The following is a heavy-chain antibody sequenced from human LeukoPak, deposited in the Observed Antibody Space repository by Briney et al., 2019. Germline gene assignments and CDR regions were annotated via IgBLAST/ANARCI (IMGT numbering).Heavy chain of an antibody. V-gene: IGHV3-23*01. CDR1: GFTFSSYA. CDR2: ISGSGGTT. D-gene: IGHD6-19*01. CDR3: AKDRRQWLAHFDY. J-gene: IGHJ4*02. Sequence: PGGSLRLSCAASGFTFSSYAMSWVRQAPGKGLEWVSGISGSGGTTYYADSVKGRFTISRDNSKNTLYLQMNSLRAEDTAVYYCAKDRRQWLAHFDYWGQGTLVTVSS.